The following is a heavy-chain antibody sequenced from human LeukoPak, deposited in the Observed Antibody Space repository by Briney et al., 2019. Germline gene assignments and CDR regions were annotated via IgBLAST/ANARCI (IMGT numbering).Heavy chain of an antibody. J-gene: IGHJ3*02. CDR2: INHSGST. Sequence: KPSETLSLTCAVYGGSFSGYYWSWIRQPPGKGLEWIGEINHSGSTNYNPPLKSRVTISVDTSKNQFSLKLSSVTAADTAVYYCARGPVTADAFDIWGQGTMVTVSS. CDR1: GGSFSGYY. D-gene: IGHD4-17*01. V-gene: IGHV4-34*01. CDR3: ARGPVTADAFDI.